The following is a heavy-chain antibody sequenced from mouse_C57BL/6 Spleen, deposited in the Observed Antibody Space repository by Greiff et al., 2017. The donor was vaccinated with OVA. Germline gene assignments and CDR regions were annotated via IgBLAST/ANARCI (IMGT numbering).Heavy chain of an antibody. CDR3: ARGRYGDYDGVYFDY. Sequence: VQLKQSGPELVKPGASVKISCKASGYTFTDYYMNWVKQSHGKSLEWIGDINPNNGGTSYNQKFKGKATLTVDKSSSTAYMELRSLTSEDSAVYDCARGRYGDYDGVYFDYWGQGTTLTVSS. J-gene: IGHJ2*01. CDR2: INPNNGGT. V-gene: IGHV1-26*01. CDR1: GYTFTDYY. D-gene: IGHD2-4*01.